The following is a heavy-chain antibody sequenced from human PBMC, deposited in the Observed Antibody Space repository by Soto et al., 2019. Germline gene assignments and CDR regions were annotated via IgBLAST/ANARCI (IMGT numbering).Heavy chain of an antibody. D-gene: IGHD3-16*02. CDR1: GYTFTSYA. Sequence: ASVKVSCKASGYTFTSYAMHWVRQAPGQRLEWMGWINANNGNTKYSQKFQGRVTITRDTSASTAYMELSSLRFEDTAVYFCAPVIAGDAFDLWGPGTMV. CDR3: APVIAGDAFDL. CDR2: INANNGNT. V-gene: IGHV1-3*01. J-gene: IGHJ3*01.